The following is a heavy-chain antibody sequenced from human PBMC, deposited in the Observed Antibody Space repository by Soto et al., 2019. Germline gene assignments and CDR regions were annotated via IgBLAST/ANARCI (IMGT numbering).Heavy chain of an antibody. V-gene: IGHV4-59*01. CDR2: IYYSGST. Sequence: SETLSLTCTVSGGSISSYYWSWIRQPPGKGLEWIGYIYYSGSTNYNPSLKSRVTISVDTSKNQFSLKLSSVTAADTAVYYCARVGAYYDFCSGYYYGMDVWGQGTTVTVSS. CDR1: GGSISSYY. D-gene: IGHD3-3*01. J-gene: IGHJ6*02. CDR3: ARVGAYYDFCSGYYYGMDV.